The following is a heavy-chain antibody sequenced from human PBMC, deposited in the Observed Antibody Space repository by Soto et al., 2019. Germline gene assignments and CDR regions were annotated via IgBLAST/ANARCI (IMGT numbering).Heavy chain of an antibody. J-gene: IGHJ4*02. D-gene: IGHD2-15*01. V-gene: IGHV3-30*18. CDR2: ISYDGSNK. Sequence: QVQLVESGGGVVQPGRSLRLSCAASGFTFSSYGMHWVRQAPGKGLEWVAVISYDGSNKYYADSVKGRFTISRDNSKNTLYLQMNSLRAEDTAVYYCAKPIVVVVAATSYFDYWGQGTLVTVSS. CDR3: AKPIVVVVAATSYFDY. CDR1: GFTFSSYG.